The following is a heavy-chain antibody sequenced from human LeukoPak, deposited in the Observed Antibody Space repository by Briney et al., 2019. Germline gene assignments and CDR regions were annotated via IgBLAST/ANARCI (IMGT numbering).Heavy chain of an antibody. J-gene: IGHJ3*02. CDR1: GFTFSSSE. CDR2: ISSSGSTI. V-gene: IGHV3-48*03. CDR3: ARDPSSPSSGWHQAAFDI. D-gene: IGHD3-22*01. Sequence: PGGSLRLSCAASGFTFSSSEMNWVRQAPGKGLEWVSYISSSGSTIYYADSVKGRFTISRDNAKNSLYLQMNSLRAEDTAVYYCARDPSSPSSGWHQAAFDIWGQGTMVTVSS.